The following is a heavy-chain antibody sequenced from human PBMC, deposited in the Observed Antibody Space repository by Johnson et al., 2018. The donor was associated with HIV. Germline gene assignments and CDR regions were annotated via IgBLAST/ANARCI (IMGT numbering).Heavy chain of an antibody. CDR3: TRVSRIGCYFAAFDV. CDR1: GFTFGDYA. Sequence: VQLVESGGGLVQPGRSLRLSCTASGFTFGDYAMSWVRQAPGKGLDWVGFISSNAYGGTTEYAASVKGRFTISRDESKSIVYLQMKSLKTVDTAVYYCTRVSRIGCYFAAFDVCGHGRMVTVSS. D-gene: IGHD2/OR15-2a*01. V-gene: IGHV3-49*04. CDR2: ISSNAYGGTT. J-gene: IGHJ3*01.